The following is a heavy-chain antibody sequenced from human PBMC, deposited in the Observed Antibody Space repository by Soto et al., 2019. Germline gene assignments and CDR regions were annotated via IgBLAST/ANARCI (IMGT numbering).Heavy chain of an antibody. CDR3: TRAYYYDSSGYYFDY. CDR1: GFTFSGSA. J-gene: IGHJ4*02. CDR2: IRSKANSYAT. V-gene: IGHV3-73*01. Sequence: GGSLRLSCAASGFTFSGSAMHWVRQASGKGLEWVGRIRSKANSYATAYAASVKGRFTISRDDSKNTAYLQMSSLKTEDTAVYYCTRAYYYDSSGYYFDYWGQGTLVTVSS. D-gene: IGHD3-22*01.